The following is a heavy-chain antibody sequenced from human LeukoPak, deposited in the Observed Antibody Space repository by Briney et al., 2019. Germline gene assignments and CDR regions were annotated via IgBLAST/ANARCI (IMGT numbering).Heavy chain of an antibody. Sequence: GGSLRLSCEGSAFIFSGHWMNWVRQTPGKGLEWVASTKEDGSERQYVDSVKGRFSISRDNSKNTLYLQMNSLRAEDTAVYYCAKADDSSGYYYLGVWGQGTLVTVSS. D-gene: IGHD3-22*01. V-gene: IGHV3-7*03. CDR2: TKEDGSER. CDR3: AKADDSSGYYYLGV. CDR1: AFIFSGHW. J-gene: IGHJ4*02.